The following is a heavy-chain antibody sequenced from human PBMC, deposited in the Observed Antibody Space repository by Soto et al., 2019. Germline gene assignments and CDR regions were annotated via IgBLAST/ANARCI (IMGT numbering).Heavy chain of an antibody. V-gene: IGHV4-34*01. J-gene: IGHJ6*02. CDR1: GGSFSGYY. Sequence: SETLSLTCAVYGGSFSGYYWSWIRQPPGKGLEWIGEINHSGSTNYNPSLKSRVTISVDTSKNQFSLKLSSVTAADTAVYYCAMVDNYVTPTPQDVWGQGTTVTVSS. D-gene: IGHD3-16*01. CDR2: INHSGST. CDR3: AMVDNYVTPTPQDV.